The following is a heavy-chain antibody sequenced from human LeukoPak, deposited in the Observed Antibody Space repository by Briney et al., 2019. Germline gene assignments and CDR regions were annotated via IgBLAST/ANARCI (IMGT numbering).Heavy chain of an antibody. CDR3: ARNRGYFSFDI. Sequence: GGSLRLSCAAPEFTFSTSWIDWVRQAPGKGLEWVANIKEDGSLTFYVDSVKGRFTISRDNAKNSLYLQMNSLRVDDTAVYYCARNRGYFSFDIWGQGTMVTVSS. CDR2: IKEDGSLT. V-gene: IGHV3-7*03. CDR1: EFTFSTSW. D-gene: IGHD2/OR15-2a*01. J-gene: IGHJ3*02.